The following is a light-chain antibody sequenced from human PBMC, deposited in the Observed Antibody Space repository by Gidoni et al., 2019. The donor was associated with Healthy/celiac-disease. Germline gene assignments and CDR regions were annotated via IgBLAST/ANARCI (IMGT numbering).Light chain of an antibody. Sequence: DIQMNQSPSTLSASVGDRVTITCRASQSISSWLAWYQQKPGKAPKLLIYKASSLESGVSSRFSGSGSGTEFTLTISSLQPDDFATYYCQQYNSYPLTXGXGTKXEIK. CDR3: QQYNSYPLT. V-gene: IGKV1-5*03. CDR2: KAS. CDR1: QSISSW. J-gene: IGKJ4*02.